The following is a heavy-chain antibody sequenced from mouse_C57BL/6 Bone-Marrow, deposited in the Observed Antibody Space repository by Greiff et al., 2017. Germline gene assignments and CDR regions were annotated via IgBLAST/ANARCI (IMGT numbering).Heavy chain of an antibody. CDR1: GYTFTSYD. J-gene: IGHJ1*03. D-gene: IGHD1-1*01. CDR2: IYPRDGST. Sequence: VQLQESGPELVKPGASVKLSCKASGYTFTSYDINWVKQRPGQGLEWIGWIYPRDGSTKYNEKFKGKATLTVDTSSSTAYMELHSLTSEGSAVYFGARLEFDGSSGDWYFDVWGTGTTVTVSS. V-gene: IGHV1-85*01. CDR3: ARLEFDGSSGDWYFDV.